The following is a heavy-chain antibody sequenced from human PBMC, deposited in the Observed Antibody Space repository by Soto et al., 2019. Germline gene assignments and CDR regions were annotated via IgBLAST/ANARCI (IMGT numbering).Heavy chain of an antibody. CDR1: GYTFTSYG. D-gene: IGHD3-10*01. CDR2: ISAYNGNT. V-gene: IGHV1-18*01. J-gene: IGHJ4*02. CDR3: ARDNKSPIPPFRGDY. Sequence: ASVKVSCKASGYTFTSYGMSWVRQAPGQGLEWMGWISAYNGNTNYAEKLQGRVTMTTDTSTSTAYMELRNLRSDDTAVYFCARDNKSPIPPFRGDYWGQGTLVTVSS.